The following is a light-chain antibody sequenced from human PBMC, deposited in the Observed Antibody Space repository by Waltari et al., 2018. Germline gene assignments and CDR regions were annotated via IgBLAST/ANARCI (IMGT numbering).Light chain of an antibody. CDR1: QSINNW. CDR2: KAS. V-gene: IGKV1-5*03. CDR3: QQYDSYSVTLT. J-gene: IGKJ3*01. Sequence: DIQITQSPSTLSASVGDRVTITCRASQSINNWLAWYQQKPGKAPKLLIYKASTLESGVPSRFSGSGSGTEFTLTIISLQPDDFATYYCQQYDSYSVTLTFGPGTKVDIK.